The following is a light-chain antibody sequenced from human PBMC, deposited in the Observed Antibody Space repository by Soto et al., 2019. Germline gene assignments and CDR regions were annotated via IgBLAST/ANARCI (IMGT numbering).Light chain of an antibody. CDR3: QQYGSSPIT. V-gene: IGKV3-20*01. J-gene: IGKJ3*01. CDR1: QSVSDSY. CDR2: GAS. Sequence: EIVLTQSPGTLSLSPGERATLSCRASQSVSDSYLAWYQQKPVEAPRLPIYGASSRATGIPDRFSGSGSGTAVTLTISRLEAEDFAVYYCQQYGSSPITFGPGTKVDIK.